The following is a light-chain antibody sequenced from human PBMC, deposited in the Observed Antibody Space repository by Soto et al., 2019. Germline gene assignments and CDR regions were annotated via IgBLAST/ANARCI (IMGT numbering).Light chain of an antibody. Sequence: EIVVTQSPGILSVSPGDRATLSCRASQSVGRNLAWYQQKPGQAPTLLIYAASTRATGLPARFSGSGSGTDFTLTISSLQSEDFAFYYCQEYSKWPLFPFGPGTRVD. CDR2: AAS. J-gene: IGKJ3*01. CDR3: QEYSKWPLFP. CDR1: QSVGRN. V-gene: IGKV3-15*01.